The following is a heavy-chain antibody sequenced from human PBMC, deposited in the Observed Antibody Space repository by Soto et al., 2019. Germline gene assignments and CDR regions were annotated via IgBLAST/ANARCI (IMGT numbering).Heavy chain of an antibody. CDR1: GFTFSSYG. CDR2: ISYDGSNK. D-gene: IGHD6-13*01. Sequence: GGSLRLSCAASGFTFSSYGMHWVRQAPGKGLEWVAVISYDGSNKYYADSVKGRFTISRDNSKNTLYLQMNSLRAEDTAVYYCAKARFKANPRIAAAGSSPQPNYYYYYMDVWGKGTTVTVSS. J-gene: IGHJ6*03. V-gene: IGHV3-30*18. CDR3: AKARFKANPRIAAAGSSPQPNYYYYYMDV.